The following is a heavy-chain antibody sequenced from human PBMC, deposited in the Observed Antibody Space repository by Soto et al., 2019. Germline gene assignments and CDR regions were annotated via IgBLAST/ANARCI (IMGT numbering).Heavy chain of an antibody. CDR3: ARAVRSDYYDSSGYYYYCFDP. CDR2: ISYDGSNK. V-gene: IGHV3-30-3*01. D-gene: IGHD3-22*01. CDR1: GFTFSSYA. J-gene: IGHJ5*02. Sequence: PGGSLRLSCAASGFTFSSYAMHWVRQAPGKGLEWVAVISYDGSNKYYADSVKGRFTISRDNSKNTLYLQMNSLRAEDTAVYYCARAVRSDYYDSSGYYYYCFDPWRQRTLVTVSS.